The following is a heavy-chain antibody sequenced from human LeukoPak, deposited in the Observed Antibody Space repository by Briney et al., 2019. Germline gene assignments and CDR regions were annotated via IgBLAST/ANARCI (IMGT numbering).Heavy chain of an antibody. V-gene: IGHV1-18*01. D-gene: IGHD3-10*01. Sequence: ASVKVSCKASGYTFTSYGISWVRQAPGQGLEGMGWISAYNGNTNYAQKLQRRVTMTTDTSTSTAYMELRSLRSDDTAVYYCARVLWFGELFPDFDYWGQGTLVTVSS. CDR1: GYTFTSYG. J-gene: IGHJ4*02. CDR3: ARVLWFGELFPDFDY. CDR2: ISAYNGNT.